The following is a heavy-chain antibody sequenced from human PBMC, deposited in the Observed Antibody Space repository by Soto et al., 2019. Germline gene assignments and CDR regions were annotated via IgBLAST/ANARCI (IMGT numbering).Heavy chain of an antibody. CDR2: VWYDGGNK. J-gene: IGHJ4*02. V-gene: IGHV3-33*01. Sequence: QVQLVESGGGVVQPGRSLGLSCTASGFTFSNYATHWVRQAPGKGLEWVAVVWYDGGNKYYADSVKGRFTISRDNSDNILYLQMNSPRVEDTAVYYCARGGAGRYMYYFDYWGQGTLVTVSS. CDR3: ARGGAGRYMYYFDY. CDR1: GFTFSNYA. D-gene: IGHD1-26*01.